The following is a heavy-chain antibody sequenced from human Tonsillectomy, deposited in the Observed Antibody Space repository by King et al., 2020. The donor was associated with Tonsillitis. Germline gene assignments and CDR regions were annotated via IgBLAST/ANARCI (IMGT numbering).Heavy chain of an antibody. CDR2: ISSSSSTI. CDR1: GFSLSTFG. D-gene: IGHD1-1*01. V-gene: IGHV3-48*01. J-gene: IGHJ3*01. Sequence: VQLVESGGGLVQPGGSLRLSCAASGFSLSTFGMNWVRQAPGKGLEWVSYISSSSSTIYNADSVKGRFTISRDNVKNSLYLQMNSLRAEDTAVYYCARDWGSTPDGFDLWGQGTMVTVSS. CDR3: ARDWGSTPDGFDL.